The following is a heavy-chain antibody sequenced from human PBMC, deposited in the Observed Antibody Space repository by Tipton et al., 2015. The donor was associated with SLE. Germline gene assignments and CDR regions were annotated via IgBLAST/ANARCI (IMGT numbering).Heavy chain of an antibody. V-gene: IGHV1-2*06. J-gene: IGHJ6*03. CDR1: GYTFTGYY. D-gene: IGHD3-3*01. Sequence: QLVQSGAEVKKPGASVKVSCKTSGYTFTGYYVHWVRQAPGQGLEWMGRIDPDSGGTFYAQKFQGRVSMTRDTSIRTAYMELSSLRSDDSAVYYCARGAIFGAYYYYMDVWGKGTTVTVSS. CDR3: ARGAIFGAYYYYMDV. CDR2: IDPDSGGT.